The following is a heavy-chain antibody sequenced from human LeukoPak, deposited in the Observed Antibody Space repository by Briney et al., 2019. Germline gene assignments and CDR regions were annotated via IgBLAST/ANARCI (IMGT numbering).Heavy chain of an antibody. J-gene: IGHJ4*02. V-gene: IGHV3-30*02. CDR1: GFTFSSYG. Sequence: PGGSLRLSCAASGFTFSSYGMHWVRRAPSKGLEWVAFIRYDGSNKYYADSVKGRFTISRDNSKNTLYLQMNSLRAEDTAVYYCAKDPGEVVPAAIAYWGQGTLVTVSS. CDR2: IRYDGSNK. CDR3: AKDPGEVVPAAIAY. D-gene: IGHD2-2*02.